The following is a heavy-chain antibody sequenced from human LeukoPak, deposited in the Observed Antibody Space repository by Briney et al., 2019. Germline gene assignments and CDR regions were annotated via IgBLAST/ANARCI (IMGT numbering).Heavy chain of an antibody. CDR1: GGSISSGTFY. D-gene: IGHD3-22*01. CDR2: LYYSGRT. J-gene: IGHJ4*02. V-gene: IGHV4-39*01. Sequence: PSETLSLTCTVSGGSISSGTFYWGWIRQPPGKGLEWIGTLYYSGRTYYNPSLKTRVTISVDTSENQFFLRLRSVTAADTAVYYCARHPGNVDYYDTAGLFDYWGRGTLVTVSS. CDR3: ARHPGNVDYYDTAGLFDY.